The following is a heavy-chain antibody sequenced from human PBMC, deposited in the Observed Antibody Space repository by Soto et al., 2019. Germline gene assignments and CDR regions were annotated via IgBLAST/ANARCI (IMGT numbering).Heavy chain of an antibody. J-gene: IGHJ6*02. D-gene: IGHD3-22*01. CDR2: IIPIFGTA. V-gene: IGHV1-69*06. CDR1: GGTFSSYA. CDR3: ARLDDSSGYPYYYYYGMDV. Sequence: SVKVPCKASGGTFSSYAISWVRQAPGQGLEWMGGIIPIFGTANYAQKFQGRVTITADKSTSTAYMELSSLRSEDTAVYYCARLDDSSGYPYYYYYGMDVWGQGTTVTV.